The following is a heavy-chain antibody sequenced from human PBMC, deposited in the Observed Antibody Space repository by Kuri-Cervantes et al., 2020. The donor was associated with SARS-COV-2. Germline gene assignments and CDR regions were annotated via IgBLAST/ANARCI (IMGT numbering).Heavy chain of an antibody. CDR3: ASAQCSTPTCSNPGGY. CDR1: GVTFSTYW. Sequence: GGSLRLSCAVSGVTFSTYWRSWVRQAPGKGLEWVANIKQDGSEKNYVDSVKGRFTISRDNAKNSLYLQMNSLRAEDTAVYYCASAQCSTPTCSNPGGYWGQGTLVTVSS. D-gene: IGHD2-2*01. J-gene: IGHJ4*02. CDR2: IKQDGSEK. V-gene: IGHV3-7*01.